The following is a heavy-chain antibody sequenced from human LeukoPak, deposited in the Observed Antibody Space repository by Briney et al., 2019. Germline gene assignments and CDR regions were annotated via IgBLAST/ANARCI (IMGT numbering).Heavy chain of an antibody. CDR2: INPNSGGT. Sequence: ASVKVSCKASGYTFTGYYMHWVRQAPGQGLEWMGWINPNSGGTNYAQKIQGRVTMTRDTSISTVYMELSRLRSDDTAVYYCARDVGEYCSSINCHASDYWGQGTLVTVSS. V-gene: IGHV1-2*02. D-gene: IGHD2-2*01. CDR1: GYTFTGYY. CDR3: ARDVGEYCSSINCHASDY. J-gene: IGHJ4*02.